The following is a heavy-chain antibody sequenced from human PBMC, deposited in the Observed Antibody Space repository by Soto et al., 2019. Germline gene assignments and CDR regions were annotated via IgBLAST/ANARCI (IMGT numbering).Heavy chain of an antibody. D-gene: IGHD3-3*01. J-gene: IGHJ4*02. CDR2: IYHSGSI. Sequence: PSETLSLTCAVSSGSISTTNWWSWARQPPGKGLEWIGEIYHSGSINYNPSLTSRLTISVDKSKNQFSLKLSSVTAADTAVYYCARAFDFSPRYFDYWGRGTLVTVSS. CDR1: SGSISTTNW. V-gene: IGHV4-4*02. CDR3: ARAFDFSPRYFDY.